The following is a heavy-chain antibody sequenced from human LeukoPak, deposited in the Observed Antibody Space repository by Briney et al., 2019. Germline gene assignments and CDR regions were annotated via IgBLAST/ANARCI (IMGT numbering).Heavy chain of an antibody. CDR3: ARRRIVVVPAAISRRYYYYMDV. CDR2: INHSGST. D-gene: IGHD2-2*01. Sequence: PSETLSLTCAVYGGSFSGYYWSWIRQPPGKGLEWIGEINHSGSTNYNPSLKSRVTISVDTSKNQFSLKLSSVTAADTAVYYCARRRIVVVPAAISRRYYYYMDVWGKGTTVTISS. CDR1: GGSFSGYY. J-gene: IGHJ6*03. V-gene: IGHV4-34*01.